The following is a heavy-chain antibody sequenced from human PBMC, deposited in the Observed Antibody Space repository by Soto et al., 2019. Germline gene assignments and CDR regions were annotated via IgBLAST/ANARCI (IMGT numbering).Heavy chain of an antibody. D-gene: IGHD5-12*01. CDR1: GGTFSSYA. V-gene: IGHV1-69*13. CDR2: IIPIFGTA. CDR3: ARGLPEEATSYYFDY. Sequence: GASVKVSCKASGGTFSSYAISWVRQAPGQGLEWMGGIIPIFGTANYAQKFQGRVTITADESTSTAYMELSSLRSEDTAVYYCARGLPEEATSYYFDYRGQGTLVTVSS. J-gene: IGHJ4*02.